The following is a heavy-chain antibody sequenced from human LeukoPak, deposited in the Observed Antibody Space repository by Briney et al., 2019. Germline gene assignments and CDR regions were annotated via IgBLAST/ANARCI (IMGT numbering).Heavy chain of an antibody. CDR1: GGSFSGYY. Sequence: SETLSLTCAVYGGSFSGYYWSWIRQPPGKGLEWIGEINHSGSTNYNPSLKSRVTISVDTSKNQFSLKMSSVTAADTAVYYCARTGLGYSGYPGYWGQGTLVTVSS. J-gene: IGHJ4*02. CDR2: INHSGST. V-gene: IGHV4-34*01. D-gene: IGHD5-12*01. CDR3: ARTGLGYSGYPGY.